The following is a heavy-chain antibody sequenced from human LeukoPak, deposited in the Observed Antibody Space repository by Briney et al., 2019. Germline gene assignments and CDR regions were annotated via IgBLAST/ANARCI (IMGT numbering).Heavy chain of an antibody. J-gene: IGHJ6*02. CDR3: ARIPTGGFLEWSYYYYYGMDV. CDR2: ISAYNGNT. D-gene: IGHD3-3*01. CDR1: GYTFTSYG. Sequence: ASVKVSCKASGYTFTSYGISWVRQAPGQGLEWMGWISAYNGNTNYAQKLQGRVTMTTDPSTSTAYMELRSLRSDDTAVYYCARIPTGGFLEWSYYYYYGMDVWGQGTTVTVSS. V-gene: IGHV1-18*01.